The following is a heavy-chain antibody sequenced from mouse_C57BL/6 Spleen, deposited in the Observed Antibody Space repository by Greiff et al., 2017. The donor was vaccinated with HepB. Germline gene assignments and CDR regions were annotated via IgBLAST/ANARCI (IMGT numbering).Heavy chain of an antibody. D-gene: IGHD1-1*01. CDR3: ARDYYGHY. J-gene: IGHJ2*01. V-gene: IGHV1-59*01. Sequence: QVQLQQPGAELVRPGTSVKLSCKASGYTFTSYWMHWVKQRPGQGLEWIGVIDPSDSYTNYNQKFKGKATLTVDTSSSTAYMQLSSLTSEDSAVYYCARDYYGHYWGQGTTLTVSS. CDR1: GYTFTSYW. CDR2: IDPSDSYT.